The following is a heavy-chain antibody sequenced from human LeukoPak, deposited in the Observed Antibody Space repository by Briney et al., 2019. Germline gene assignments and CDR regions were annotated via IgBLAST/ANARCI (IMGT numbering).Heavy chain of an antibody. CDR3: ARVSGITMIVVVPDDAFDI. CDR2: IYYSGST. D-gene: IGHD3-22*01. Sequence: SETLSLTCTVSGGSISSYYWSWIRQPPGKGLEWIGYIYYSGSTNYNPSLKSRVTISVDTSKNQFSLKLSSVTAADTAVYYCARVSGITMIVVVPDDAFDIWGQGTMVTVSS. V-gene: IGHV4-59*12. J-gene: IGHJ3*02. CDR1: GGSISSYY.